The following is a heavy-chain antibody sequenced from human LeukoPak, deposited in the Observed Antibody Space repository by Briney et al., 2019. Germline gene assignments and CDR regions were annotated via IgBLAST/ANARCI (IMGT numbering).Heavy chain of an antibody. CDR3: ARTYYYGSGSPFDY. D-gene: IGHD3-10*01. V-gene: IGHV4-61*02. J-gene: IGHJ4*02. CDR2: ISSSGST. Sequence: PSETLSLTCTVSGDSISSGDYYWSWIRQPAGKGLEWIGRISSSGSTNYNPSLKSRVTISVDTSKNQFSLKLSSVTAADTAVYYCARTYYYGSGSPFDYWGQGTLVTVSS. CDR1: GDSISSGDYY.